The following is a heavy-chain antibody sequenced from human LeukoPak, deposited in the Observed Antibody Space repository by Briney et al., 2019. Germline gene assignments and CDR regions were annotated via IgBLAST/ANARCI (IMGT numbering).Heavy chain of an antibody. CDR2: MNPNSGNT. D-gene: IGHD3-10*01. V-gene: IGHV1-8*01. CDR3: ARHLLINRPGLLWFGELSSNWFDP. J-gene: IGHJ5*02. Sequence: ASVKVSCKASGYTFTSYDINWVRQATGQGLEWMGWMNPNSGNTGYAQKFQGRVTMTRNTSISTAYMELSSLRSDDTAVYYCARHLLINRPGLLWFGELSSNWFDPWGQGTLVTVSS. CDR1: GYTFTSYD.